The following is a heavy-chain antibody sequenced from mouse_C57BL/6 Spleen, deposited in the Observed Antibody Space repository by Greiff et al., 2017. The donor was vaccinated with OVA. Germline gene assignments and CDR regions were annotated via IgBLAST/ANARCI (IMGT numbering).Heavy chain of an antibody. J-gene: IGHJ2*01. V-gene: IGHV1-15*01. D-gene: IGHD1-1*01. CDR1: GYTFTDYE. Sequence: QVHVKQSGAELVRPGASVTLSCKASGYTFTDYEMHWVKQTPVHGLEWIGAIDPETGGTAYNQKFKGKAILTADKSSSTAYMELRSLTSEDSAVYYCTRGLLRQYYFDYWGQGTTLTVSS. CDR2: IDPETGGT. CDR3: TRGLLRQYYFDY.